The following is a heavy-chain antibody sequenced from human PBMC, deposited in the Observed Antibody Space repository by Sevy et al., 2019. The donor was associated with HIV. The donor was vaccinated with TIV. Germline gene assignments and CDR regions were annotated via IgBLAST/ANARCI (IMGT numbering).Heavy chain of an antibody. V-gene: IGHV3-48*02. CDR1: GFTFSSYS. D-gene: IGHD3-3*01. CDR2: ISSSSSTI. J-gene: IGHJ4*02. CDR3: ARSPTIFGVVDQYYFDY. Sequence: GSLRLSCAASGFTFSSYSMNWVRQAPGKGLEWVSYISSSSSTIYYADSVKGRFTISRDNAKNSLYLQMNGLRDEDTAVYYCARSPTIFGVVDQYYFDYWGQGTLVTVSS.